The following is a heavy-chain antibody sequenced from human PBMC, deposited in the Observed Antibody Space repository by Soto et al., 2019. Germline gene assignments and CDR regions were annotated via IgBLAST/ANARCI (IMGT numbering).Heavy chain of an antibody. Sequence: GGSLRLSCAASGFTFSSYWMSWVRQAPGKGLEWGANIKQDGSEKYYVDSVKGRFTISRDNAKNSLYLQMNSLRAEDTAVYYCARRGSSWCRYYYYFDYWGQGTLVTVSS. CDR1: GFTFSSYW. V-gene: IGHV3-7*03. D-gene: IGHD6-13*01. CDR2: IKQDGSEK. J-gene: IGHJ4*02. CDR3: ARRGSSWCRYYYYFDY.